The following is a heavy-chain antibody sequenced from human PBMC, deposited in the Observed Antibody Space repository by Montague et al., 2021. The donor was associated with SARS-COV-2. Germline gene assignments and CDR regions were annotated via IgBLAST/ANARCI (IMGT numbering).Heavy chain of an antibody. Sequence: SETLSLTCTVSGDSLTYFYWSWIRQTPGKGLERIGYIFYSGTTNYNPSLKSRVTISVDTSKNQFSLRLSSVTAADTAVYYCVRGATRTFDYWGQGTLVTVSS. CDR1: GDSLTYFY. CDR2: IFYSGTT. D-gene: IGHD5-12*01. CDR3: VRGATRTFDY. V-gene: IGHV4-59*01. J-gene: IGHJ4*02.